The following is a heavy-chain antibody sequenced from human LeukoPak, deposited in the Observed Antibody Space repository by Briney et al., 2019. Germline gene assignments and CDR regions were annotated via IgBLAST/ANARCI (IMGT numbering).Heavy chain of an antibody. V-gene: IGHV4-31*03. CDR1: GGSISSGGYY. CDR3: ARYHCGSTYCPGVDF. J-gene: IGHJ4*02. CDR2: IYYSGST. D-gene: IGHD2-2*01. Sequence: PSETLSLTCTVSGGSISSGGYYWSWIRQHPGKGLEWIGYIYYSGSTYYNPSLKSRVTISVDTSKNQFSLKLSSVTAADTAVYYCARYHCGSTYCPGVDFYGQGTLVTVSS.